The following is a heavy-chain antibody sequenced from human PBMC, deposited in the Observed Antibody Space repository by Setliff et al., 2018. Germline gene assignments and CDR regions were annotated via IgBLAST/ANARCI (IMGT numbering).Heavy chain of an antibody. CDR2: ISANGNYI. V-gene: IGHV3-21*01. CDR3: ARGSLSGTTYPSDY. D-gene: IGHD1-7*01. CDR1: GFNLNVYT. J-gene: IGHJ4*02. Sequence: GGSLRLSCAASGFNLNVYTMEWVRQAPGKGLEWVSSISANGNYIYYADSLKGRLTVSRDNAKNSLFLQMDSLTAEDTAVYYCARGSLSGTTYPSDYWGQVTQVTVSS.